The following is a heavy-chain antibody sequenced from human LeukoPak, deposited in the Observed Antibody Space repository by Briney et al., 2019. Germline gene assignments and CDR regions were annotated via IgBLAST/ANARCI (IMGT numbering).Heavy chain of an antibody. Sequence: PSETLSLTCTVSDGSISSYYWSWIRQPPGKGLEWIRYIYYSGSTNYNPSLKSRVTISVDTSKNQFSLKLSSVTAADTAVYYCARAEECSTTSCYAYYGIDVWGQGTTVTVSS. D-gene: IGHD2-2*01. J-gene: IGHJ6*02. CDR1: DGSISSYY. CDR3: ARAEECSTTSCYAYYGIDV. CDR2: IYYSGST. V-gene: IGHV4-59*01.